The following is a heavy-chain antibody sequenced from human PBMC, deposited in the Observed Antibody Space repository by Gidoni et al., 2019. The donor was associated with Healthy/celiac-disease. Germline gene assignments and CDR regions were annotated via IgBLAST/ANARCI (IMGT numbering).Heavy chain of an antibody. D-gene: IGHD5-18*01. CDR3: ARAMGYSYGPYDAFDI. Sequence: QVQLVQPGAEVKKPGSSVQVSCKASGGTFSSYAISWVRQAPGQGLEWMGGIIPIFGTANYAQKFQGRVTITADESTSTAYMELSSLRSEDTAVYYCARAMGYSYGPYDAFDIWGQGTMVTVSS. CDR1: GGTFSSYA. V-gene: IGHV1-69*01. J-gene: IGHJ3*02. CDR2: IIPIFGTA.